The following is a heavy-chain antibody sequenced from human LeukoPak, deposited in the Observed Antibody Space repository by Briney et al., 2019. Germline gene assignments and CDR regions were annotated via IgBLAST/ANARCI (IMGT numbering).Heavy chain of an antibody. Sequence: GGSLRLSCAASGFTLSSYTMNWVRQAPGKGLEWVSSIDSSSSYIYYADSVKGRFTISRDNAKNSLYLQMNSLRAEDTAAYYCARDLMGIAYRGAFYYWGQGTLVTVSS. V-gene: IGHV3-21*04. CDR1: GFTLSSYT. CDR2: IDSSSSYI. D-gene: IGHD6-13*01. CDR3: ARDLMGIAYRGAFYY. J-gene: IGHJ4*02.